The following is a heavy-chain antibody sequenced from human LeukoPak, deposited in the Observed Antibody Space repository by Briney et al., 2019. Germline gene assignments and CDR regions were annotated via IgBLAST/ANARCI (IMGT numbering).Heavy chain of an antibody. Sequence: SETLSLTCTVSGGSISSYYWSWIRQPPGKGLEWIGYIYYSGSTNYNPSLKSRVTISVDTSKNQFSLKLSSVTAADTAVYYCARAGIHGSGSFSASPLFDYWGQGTLVTVSS. CDR3: ARAGIHGSGSFSASPLFDY. V-gene: IGHV4-59*01. CDR2: IYYSGST. D-gene: IGHD3-10*01. J-gene: IGHJ4*02. CDR1: GGSISSYY.